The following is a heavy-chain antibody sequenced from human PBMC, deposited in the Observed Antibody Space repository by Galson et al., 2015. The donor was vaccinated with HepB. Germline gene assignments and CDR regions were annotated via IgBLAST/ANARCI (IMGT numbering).Heavy chain of an antibody. D-gene: IGHD3-22*01. CDR2: IDPNSGGT. CDR3: ALSSGADFDY. CDR1: GYTFTWYY. V-gene: IGHV1-2*06. Sequence: SVKVSCKASGYTFTWYYIHWVRQAPGQGLEWMGRIDPNSGGTNYAQSFQGRVTMTRDTSITTAYMELSGLTSDDTAVYYCALSSGADFDYWGQGTLVTVSS. J-gene: IGHJ4*02.